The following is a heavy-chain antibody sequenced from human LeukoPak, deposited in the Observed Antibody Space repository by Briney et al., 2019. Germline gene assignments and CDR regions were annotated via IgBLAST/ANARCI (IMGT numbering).Heavy chain of an antibody. CDR2: IYYSGST. CDR1: GGSISSGGYY. V-gene: IGHV4-31*01. CDR3: ARASDILTGYQSYYFDY. D-gene: IGHD3-9*01. J-gene: IGHJ4*02. Sequence: PSETLSLTCTVSGGSISSGGYYWSWIRQHPGKGLEWIGYIYYSGSTYYNPSLKSLVTLSVDTSKNQFSLKLSSVTAADTAVYYCARASDILTGYQSYYFDYWGQGTLVTVSS.